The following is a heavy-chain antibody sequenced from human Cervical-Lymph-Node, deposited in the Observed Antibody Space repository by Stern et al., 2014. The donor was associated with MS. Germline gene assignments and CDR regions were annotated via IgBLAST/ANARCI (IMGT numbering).Heavy chain of an antibody. CDR1: GGTFSSYA. V-gene: IGHV1-69*01. CDR3: ARGEPREELVRGMDV. J-gene: IGHJ6*02. D-gene: IGHD1-26*01. Sequence: QVQLVQSGAEVKKPGSSVKVSCKASGGTFSSYAISWVRQAPGQGLEWMGGIIPIFGPANYAQKFQGTVTITADESPDTAYMESSSLGSEATALCDCARGEPREELVRGMDVWGQGTTVTVSS. CDR2: IIPIFGPA.